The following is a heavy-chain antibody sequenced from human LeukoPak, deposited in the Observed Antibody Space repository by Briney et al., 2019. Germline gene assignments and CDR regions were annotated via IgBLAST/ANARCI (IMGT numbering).Heavy chain of an antibody. V-gene: IGHV3-53*01. Sequence: GGSLRLSCAASGFTVSSNYMSWVRQAPGKGLEWVSVIYSGGSTYYADSVKGRFTISRDNSKNTLYLQMNSLRAEDTAVYYCAREGDHDSSGYYHDAFDIWGQGTMVTVSS. CDR1: GFTVSSNY. J-gene: IGHJ3*02. CDR2: IYSGGST. CDR3: AREGDHDSSGYYHDAFDI. D-gene: IGHD3-22*01.